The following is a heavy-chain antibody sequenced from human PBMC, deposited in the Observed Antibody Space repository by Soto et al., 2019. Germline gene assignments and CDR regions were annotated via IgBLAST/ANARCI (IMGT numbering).Heavy chain of an antibody. J-gene: IGHJ4*02. CDR2: ISASGDKT. CDR3: ARDCSSSSCSVWRD. V-gene: IGHV3-23*01. D-gene: IGHD2-2*01. CDR1: GFSLSNYA. Sequence: EVQLLESGGDLVQPGGSLRLSCAASGFSLSNYAMTWVRQAPGKGLEWVSGISASGDKTSYADSVEGRFIISRDNFKNTSYLQMNSLRPEDTALYYCARDCSSSSCSVWRDWGQGTLVMVSS.